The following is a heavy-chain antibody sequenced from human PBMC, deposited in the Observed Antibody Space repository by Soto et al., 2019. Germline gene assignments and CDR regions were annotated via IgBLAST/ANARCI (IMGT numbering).Heavy chain of an antibody. CDR3: AKDPTRGIIAAAGSWFDP. V-gene: IGHV3-30*18. CDR2: ISYDGSNK. D-gene: IGHD6-13*01. CDR1: GFTFSSYG. J-gene: IGHJ5*02. Sequence: PGGSLRLSCAASGFTFSSYGMHWVRQAPGKGLEWVAVISYDGSNKYYADSVKGRFTISRDNSKNTLYLQMNSLRAEGTAVYYCAKDPTRGIIAAAGSWFDPWGQGTLVTVS.